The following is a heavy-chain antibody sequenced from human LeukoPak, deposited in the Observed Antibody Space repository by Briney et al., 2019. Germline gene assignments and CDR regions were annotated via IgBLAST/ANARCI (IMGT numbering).Heavy chain of an antibody. J-gene: IGHJ4*02. V-gene: IGHV4-31*03. Sequence: SETLSLTCTVSGGSISSGGYYWSWIRQHPGKGLEWIGYIYYSGSTYYNPSLKSRVTISVDTSKNQFSLKLSSVTAADTAVYYCASGRYFDWVFDYWGQGTLVTVSS. D-gene: IGHD3-9*01. CDR1: GGSISSGGYY. CDR3: ASGRYFDWVFDY. CDR2: IYYSGST.